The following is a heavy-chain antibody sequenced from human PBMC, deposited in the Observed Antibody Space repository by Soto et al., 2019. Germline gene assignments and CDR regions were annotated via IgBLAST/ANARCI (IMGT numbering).Heavy chain of an antibody. CDR3: AKDREGSSWVYYYGMDV. CDR1: GFTFSSYA. J-gene: IGHJ6*02. D-gene: IGHD6-13*01. CDR2: ISYDGSNK. Sequence: GGSLRLSCAASGFTFSSYAMSWVRQAPGKGLEWVSAISYDGSNKYYADSVKGRFTISRDNSKNTLYLQMNSLRAEDTAVYYCAKDREGSSWVYYYGMDVWGQGTTVTVSS. V-gene: IGHV3-30*18.